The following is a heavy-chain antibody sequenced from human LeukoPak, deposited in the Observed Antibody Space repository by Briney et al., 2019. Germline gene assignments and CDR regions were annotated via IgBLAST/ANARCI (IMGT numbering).Heavy chain of an antibody. Sequence: SETLSLTCAVYGGSFSGYYWSWIRQPPGKGLEWIGEINHSGSTNYNPSLKSRVTISVDTSKNQFSLKLSSVTAADTAVYYCVRGRKQWLVKGGWFDPWGQGTLVTVSS. J-gene: IGHJ5*02. CDR2: INHSGST. CDR1: GGSFSGYY. D-gene: IGHD6-19*01. CDR3: VRGRKQWLVKGGWFDP. V-gene: IGHV4-34*01.